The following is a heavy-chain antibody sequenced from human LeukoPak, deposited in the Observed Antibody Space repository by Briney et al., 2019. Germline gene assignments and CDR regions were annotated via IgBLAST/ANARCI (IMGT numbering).Heavy chain of an antibody. CDR3: AKASGGAHIVVVPAALTFDY. Sequence: GGSLRLSCAASGFTFSSYAMSWVRQAPGKGLEWVSAISGSGGSTYYADSVKGRFTIFRDNSKNTLYLQMNSLRAEDTAVYYCAKASGGAHIVVVPAALTFDYWGQGTLVTVSS. D-gene: IGHD2-2*01. J-gene: IGHJ4*02. CDR1: GFTFSSYA. CDR2: ISGSGGST. V-gene: IGHV3-23*01.